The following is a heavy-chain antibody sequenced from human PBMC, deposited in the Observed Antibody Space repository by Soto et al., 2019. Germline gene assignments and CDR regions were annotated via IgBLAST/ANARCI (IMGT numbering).Heavy chain of an antibody. V-gene: IGHV4-31*03. CDR3: ARVRDGGDIFDY. CDR1: GGSISSGGYY. D-gene: IGHD2-21*01. CDR2: IYYGGGT. J-gene: IGHJ4*02. Sequence: PSETLSLTCTVSGGSISSGGYYWSWLRQHPGKGLEWIAYIYYGGGTYYNETLKSRVSLSVDTSKNQFSLNLTSVTAADTAVYYCARVRDGGDIFDYWGQGILVTVSS.